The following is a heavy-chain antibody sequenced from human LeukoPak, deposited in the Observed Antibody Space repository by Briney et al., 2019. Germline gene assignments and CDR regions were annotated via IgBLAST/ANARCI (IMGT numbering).Heavy chain of an antibody. CDR2: VTGSGGST. J-gene: IGHJ4*02. Sequence: PGGSLRLSCAASGFIFSSYAMSWVRQAPGKWLEWVSVVTGSGGSTYYADSVNGRFTISRDNSKNTVYLQMNSLRAEDTAVCYCAKGSDRWFEEPWRQGTLVTVSS. CDR3: AKGSDRWFEEP. V-gene: IGHV3-23*01. D-gene: IGHD3-10*01. CDR1: GFIFSSYA.